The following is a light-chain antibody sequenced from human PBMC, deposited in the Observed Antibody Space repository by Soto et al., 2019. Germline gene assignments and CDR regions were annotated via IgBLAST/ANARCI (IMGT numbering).Light chain of an antibody. Sequence: DIQMTQSQSSLYAYIGERVTITCRASQRVSTYLNWYQQKPEKAPKLLIYAASSLQSGVPSRFSGSGSGTDFTLTISSLQPEDFATYYCQQSYSTPRTFGHGTKLEIK. CDR3: QQSYSTPRT. CDR2: AAS. V-gene: IGKV1-39*01. CDR1: QRVSTY. J-gene: IGKJ2*01.